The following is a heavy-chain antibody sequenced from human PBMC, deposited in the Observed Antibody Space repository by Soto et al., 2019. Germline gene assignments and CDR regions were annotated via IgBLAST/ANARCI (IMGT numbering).Heavy chain of an antibody. CDR3: ARRVYYYYMDV. J-gene: IGHJ6*03. Sequence: QVQLQESGPGLVKPSETLSLTCTVSGGSISSYYWSWIRQPPGKGLEWIGYIYYSGSTNYNPSLKSRDTQSVDTSKNQFSLKLSSVTAADTAVYYCARRVYYYYMDVWGKGTTVTVSS. V-gene: IGHV4-59*08. CDR2: IYYSGST. CDR1: GGSISSYY.